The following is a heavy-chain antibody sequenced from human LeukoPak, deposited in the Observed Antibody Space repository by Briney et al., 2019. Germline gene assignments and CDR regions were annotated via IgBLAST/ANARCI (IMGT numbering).Heavy chain of an antibody. CDR1: GFTFNNYA. CDR2: ISYNGGRT. D-gene: IGHD3-22*01. V-gene: IGHV3-23*01. J-gene: IGHJ4*02. Sequence: QPGGSLRLSCAASGFTFNNYAMSCVRRAPGKGLDWVPLISYNGGRTYSADSVKGRFTISRDTSKNTLYLQMNGLRAEDTAVYYCATPPKGISYYHFDSWGPGTPVIVSS. CDR3: ATPPKGISYYHFDS.